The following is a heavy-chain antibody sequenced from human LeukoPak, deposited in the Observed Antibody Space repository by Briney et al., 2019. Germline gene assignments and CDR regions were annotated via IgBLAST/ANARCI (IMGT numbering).Heavy chain of an antibody. Sequence: PGGSLRLSCAASGFTFSTYPMSWVRQAPGKGLEWVSSISSSGSSTDYADSVKGRFTISRDDSKNTLYLQMNSLRAEDTAAYYCAKAQYTTSHYLGDSWGQGTLVTVSS. CDR2: ISSSGSST. CDR1: GFTFSTYP. D-gene: IGHD2-2*02. J-gene: IGHJ4*02. CDR3: AKAQYTTSHYLGDS. V-gene: IGHV3-23*01.